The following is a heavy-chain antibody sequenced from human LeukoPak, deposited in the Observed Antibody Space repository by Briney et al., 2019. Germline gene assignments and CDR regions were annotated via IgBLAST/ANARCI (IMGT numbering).Heavy chain of an antibody. CDR2: IKSDGSTT. Sequence: GGSLRLSCAASGFTFSTCWMHWVRQAPGKGLVWVSRIKSDGSTTSYADSVKGRFTISRDNAKNTLYLQMNSLRAEDTAVYYCASSWSLTNWGQGTLVTVSP. J-gene: IGHJ4*02. D-gene: IGHD6-13*01. CDR1: GFTFSTCW. V-gene: IGHV3-74*01. CDR3: ASSWSLTN.